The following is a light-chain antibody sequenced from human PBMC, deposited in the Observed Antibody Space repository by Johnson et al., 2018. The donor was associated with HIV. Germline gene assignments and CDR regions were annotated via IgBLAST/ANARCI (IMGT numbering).Light chain of an antibody. Sequence: QSVLTQPPSVSASPGQQVTISCSGSSSNIADNYVSWYQQLPGTAPKLLIFDNNYRPSGIPDRFSASKSGTSATLGITGLQTGDEADYYCGPWDSSLSAGVFGTGTKVTVL. CDR1: SSNIADNY. CDR3: GPWDSSLSAGV. J-gene: IGLJ1*01. V-gene: IGLV1-51*01. CDR2: DNN.